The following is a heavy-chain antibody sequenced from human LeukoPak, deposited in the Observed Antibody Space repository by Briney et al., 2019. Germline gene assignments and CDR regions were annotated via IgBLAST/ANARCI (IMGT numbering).Heavy chain of an antibody. CDR1: GGAISSYY. V-gene: IGHV4-59*01. CDR3: ARVGNGHLDY. Sequence: SETLSLTCIVSGGAISSYYWSSIRQPPGKRLEWIGYIYYSGNTNYNPSLKSRVTISIDTSKNQFSLKLSSVTAADTAVYCCARVGNGHLDYWGQGTLVTVSS. D-gene: IGHD2-8*01. J-gene: IGHJ4*02. CDR2: IYYSGNT.